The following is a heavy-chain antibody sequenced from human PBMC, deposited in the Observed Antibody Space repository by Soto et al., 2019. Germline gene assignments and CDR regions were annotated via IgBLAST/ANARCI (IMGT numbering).Heavy chain of an antibody. CDR2: IIPIFGTA. J-gene: IGHJ4*02. V-gene: IGHV1-69*13. CDR3: ATFQGYYYDSSGYSPQPADY. CDR1: GGTLSSYA. Sequence: SVKVSCKASGGTLSSYAISWVRQAPGQGLEWMGGIIPIFGTANYAQKFQGRVTITADESTSTAYMELSSLRSEDTAVYYCATFQGYYYDSSGYSPQPADYWGQGTLVTVSS. D-gene: IGHD3-22*01.